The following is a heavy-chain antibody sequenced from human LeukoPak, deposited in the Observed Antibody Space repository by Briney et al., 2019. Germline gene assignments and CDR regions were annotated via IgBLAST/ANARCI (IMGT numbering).Heavy chain of an antibody. V-gene: IGHV4-59*11. CDR3: ARDPTTVTKGFDI. Sequence: SETLSLTCTVSGGSISSHYWTWIRQSPGKGLEWIGYISYSGSTNYNPSLKSRVTLSVDTSKNQFSLKLSSVTAADTAVYYRARDPTTVTKGFDIWGQGTMVTVSS. J-gene: IGHJ3*02. D-gene: IGHD4-17*01. CDR1: GGSISSHY. CDR2: ISYSGST.